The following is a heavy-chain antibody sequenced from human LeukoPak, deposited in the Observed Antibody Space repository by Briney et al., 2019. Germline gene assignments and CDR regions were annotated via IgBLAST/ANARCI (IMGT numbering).Heavy chain of an antibody. CDR3: AKDGRCSGGSCYHYAFDY. J-gene: IGHJ4*02. D-gene: IGHD2-15*01. V-gene: IGHV3-23*01. CDR1: GFTFDDYA. Sequence: GGSLRLSCAASGFTFDDYAMHWVRQAPGKGREWVSAISGSGGSTYYAHPGKGRFTISRDNSKNTLYLQMNSLRAEDTAVYYCAKDGRCSGGSCYHYAFDYWGQGTLVTVSS. CDR2: ISGSGGST.